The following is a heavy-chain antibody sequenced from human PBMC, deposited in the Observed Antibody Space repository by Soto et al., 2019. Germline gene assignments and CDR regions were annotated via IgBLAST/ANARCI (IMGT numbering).Heavy chain of an antibody. CDR1: GFTFSSYG. Sequence: GGSLRLSCAASGFTFSSYGMHWVRQAPGKGLEWVAVIWYDGSNKYYADSVKGRFTISRDNSKNTLYLQMNSLRAEDAAVYYCARGGPPNYYDSSGYWSFDYWGQGTLVTVSS. J-gene: IGHJ4*02. V-gene: IGHV3-33*01. D-gene: IGHD3-22*01. CDR3: ARGGPPNYYDSSGYWSFDY. CDR2: IWYDGSNK.